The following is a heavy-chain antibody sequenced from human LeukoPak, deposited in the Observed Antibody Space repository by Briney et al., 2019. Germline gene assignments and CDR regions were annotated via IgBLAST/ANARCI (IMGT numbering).Heavy chain of an antibody. CDR1: GGSFSGYY. V-gene: IGHV4-34*01. CDR3: ARHGNYYGSGSYY. Sequence: SETLSLTCAVYGGSFSGYYWSWIRQPPGKGLEWIGEINYSGSTNYNPSLKSRVTISVDTSKNQFSLKLSSVAAADTAVYYCARHGNYYGSGSYYWGQGTLVTVSS. CDR2: INYSGST. D-gene: IGHD3-10*01. J-gene: IGHJ4*02.